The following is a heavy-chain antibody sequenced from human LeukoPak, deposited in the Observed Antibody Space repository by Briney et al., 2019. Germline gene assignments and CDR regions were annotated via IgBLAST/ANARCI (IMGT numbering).Heavy chain of an antibody. D-gene: IGHD3-10*01. CDR3: ARVYYYGSGSYYSMNWFDP. CDR1: GGTFSSYA. Sequence: GSSVKVSCKASGGTFSSYAISWVRQAPGQGLEWMGRIIPIFGIANYAQKFQGRVTITADKSTSTAYMELSSLRSEDTAVYYCARVYYYGSGSYYSMNWFDPWGQGTLVTVPS. V-gene: IGHV1-69*04. CDR2: IIPIFGIA. J-gene: IGHJ5*02.